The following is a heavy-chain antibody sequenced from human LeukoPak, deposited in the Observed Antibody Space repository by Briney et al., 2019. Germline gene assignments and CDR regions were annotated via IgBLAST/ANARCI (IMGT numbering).Heavy chain of an antibody. CDR2: IWYDGSNK. V-gene: IGHV3-33*01. CDR3: ARDMDGGDPMYYFDY. Sequence: PGGSLRLSCAASGFTFSSYGMHWVRQAPGKGLEWVAVIWYDGSNKYCADSVKGRFTISRDNSKNTLYLQMNSLRAEDTAVYYCARDMDGGDPMYYFDYWGQGTLVSVSS. CDR1: GFTFSSYG. J-gene: IGHJ4*02. D-gene: IGHD2-21*02.